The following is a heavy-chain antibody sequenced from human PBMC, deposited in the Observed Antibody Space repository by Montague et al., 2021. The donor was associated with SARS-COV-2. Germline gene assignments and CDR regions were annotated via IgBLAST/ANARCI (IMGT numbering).Heavy chain of an antibody. D-gene: IGHD4-17*01. V-gene: IGHV3-21*01. CDR1: GFTFSSYS. CDR3: ASELADYGDFDY. J-gene: IGHJ4*02. CDR2: ISSSSSYI. Sequence: SLRLSCAASGFTFSSYSMNWVRQAPGKGLEWVSSISSSSSYIYYADSVKGRFTISRDNVKNSLYLQMNSLRAEDTAVYYCASELADYGDFDYWGQGTLVTVSS.